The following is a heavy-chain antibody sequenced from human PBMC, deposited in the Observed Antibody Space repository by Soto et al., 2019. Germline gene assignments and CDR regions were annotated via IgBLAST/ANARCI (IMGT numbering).Heavy chain of an antibody. CDR2: ISSSSSYI. Sequence: EVQLVESGGGLVKPGGSLRLSCAASGFTFSSYSMNWVRQAPGKGLEWVSSISSSSSYIYYADSVKGRFTISRDNAKNALYLQMNSLRAEDTAVYYCARDANYGDYVSDYWGQGTLVTVSS. CDR1: GFTFSSYS. CDR3: ARDANYGDYVSDY. D-gene: IGHD4-17*01. V-gene: IGHV3-21*01. J-gene: IGHJ4*02.